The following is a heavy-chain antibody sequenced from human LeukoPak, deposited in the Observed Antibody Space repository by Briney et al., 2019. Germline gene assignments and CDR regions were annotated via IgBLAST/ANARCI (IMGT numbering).Heavy chain of an antibody. D-gene: IGHD3-16*01. Sequence: GGSLRLSCAASGFTFSNYWVHWVRQAPGKGLVWVSRINRDGSTTKYADSVKGRFTVSRDNAKNTLNLQMNSLRGEDTAVYYCARAVDVADYWGQGTLVAVSS. CDR1: GFTFSNYW. V-gene: IGHV3-74*03. CDR3: ARAVDVADY. CDR2: INRDGSTT. J-gene: IGHJ4*02.